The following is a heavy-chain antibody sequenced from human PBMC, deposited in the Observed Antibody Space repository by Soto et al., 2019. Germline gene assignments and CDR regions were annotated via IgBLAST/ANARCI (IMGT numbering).Heavy chain of an antibody. J-gene: IGHJ4*02. CDR2: ISYDGSNK. D-gene: IGHD6-19*01. CDR1: GFSFGRYG. CDR3: AKEVSGSGHSATDY. V-gene: IGHV3-30*18. Sequence: PGGSLRLSCAASGFSFGRYGMHWVRQAPGKGLEWVAVISYDGSNKYYADSVKGRFTISRDNSKNTLYLQMNSLRAEDTAVYYCAKEVSGSGHSATDYWGQGTLVTVSS.